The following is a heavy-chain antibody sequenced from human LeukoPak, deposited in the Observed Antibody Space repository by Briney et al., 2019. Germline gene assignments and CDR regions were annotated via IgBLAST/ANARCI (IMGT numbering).Heavy chain of an antibody. CDR1: GYTFTAYY. J-gene: IGHJ3*01. CDR3: ATLLLSKKRYYDFWTSAFDF. D-gene: IGHD3-3*01. CDR2: IIPILGIA. V-gene: IGHV1-69*02. Sequence: SVKVSCKASGYTFTAYYMHWLRQAPGQGLEWMGRIIPILGIANYAQEFQGRVTITADKSTSTAYMELSSLRSEDTAVYYCATLLLSKKRYYDFWTSAFDFWGQETMVTVSS.